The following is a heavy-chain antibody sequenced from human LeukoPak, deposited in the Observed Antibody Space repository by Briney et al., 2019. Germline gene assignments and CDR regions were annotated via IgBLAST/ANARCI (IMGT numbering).Heavy chain of an antibody. J-gene: IGHJ5*02. CDR3: ARHVDWSGYYTLSGWFDP. CDR1: GGSISSSSYY. D-gene: IGHD3-3*01. CDR2: IYYSGST. Sequence: SETLSLTCTVSGGSISSSSYYWGWIRQPPGKGLEWIGSIYYSGSTYHNPSLKSRVTISVDTSKNQFSLKLSSVTAADTAVYYCARHVDWSGYYTLSGWFDPWGQGTLVTVSS. V-gene: IGHV4-39*01.